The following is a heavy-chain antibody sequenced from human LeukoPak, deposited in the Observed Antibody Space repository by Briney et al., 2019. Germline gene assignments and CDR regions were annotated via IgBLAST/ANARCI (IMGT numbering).Heavy chain of an antibody. Sequence: GGSLRLSCADSGSASTFSSYAMSWVRQAPGKGLEWVSAISVSGGTYYADSVKGRFTISRDKSRNTLYLQMNSLRVEDTAVYYCARGSAWERGSYDYWGQGTLVTVSS. CDR2: ISVSGGT. V-gene: IGHV3-23*01. D-gene: IGHD1-26*01. CDR3: ARGSAWERGSYDY. CDR1: GSASTFSSYA. J-gene: IGHJ4*02.